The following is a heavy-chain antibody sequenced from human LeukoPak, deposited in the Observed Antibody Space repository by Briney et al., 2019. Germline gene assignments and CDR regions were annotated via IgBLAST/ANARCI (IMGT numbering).Heavy chain of an antibody. CDR2: IYYSGTT. Sequence: TSETLSLTCTVSGGTISSYFWTWIRQPPGKGLEWMGYIYYSGTTNYNPSLKSRVSMSVDTSKNQFSLKLSSVTAADTAVYYCARDLYYDSSGYPDYWGQGTLVTVSS. CDR3: ARDLYYDSSGYPDY. J-gene: IGHJ4*02. V-gene: IGHV4-59*12. CDR1: GGTISSYF. D-gene: IGHD3-22*01.